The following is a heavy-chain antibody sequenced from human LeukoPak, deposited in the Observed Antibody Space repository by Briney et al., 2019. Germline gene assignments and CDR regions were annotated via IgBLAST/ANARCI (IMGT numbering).Heavy chain of an antibody. J-gene: IGHJ4*02. CDR1: GFTFSSYS. V-gene: IGHV3-48*04. CDR2: ISSSSSTI. Sequence: GGSLRLSCAASGFTFSSYSMNWVRQAPGKGLEWVSYISSSSSTIYYADSVKGRFTISRDNAKNSLYLQMVSLRAEDTAVYYCARLRGYSYGYGDYWGQGTLVTVSS. CDR3: ARLRGYSYGYGDY. D-gene: IGHD5-18*01.